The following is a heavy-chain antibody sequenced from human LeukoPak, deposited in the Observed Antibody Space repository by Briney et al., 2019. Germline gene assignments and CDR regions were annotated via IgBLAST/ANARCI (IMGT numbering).Heavy chain of an antibody. CDR1: GFTFSSYA. V-gene: IGHV3-23*01. Sequence: GGSLRLSCAASGFTFSSYAMSWVRQAPGKGLEWVSAITGSGGSTSYADSVKGRFTISRDNSKNTLYLQMSSLRAEDTAIYYCAKSLSLPADFDYWGQGTLVTVSS. CDR2: ITGSGGST. CDR3: AKSLSLPADFDY. J-gene: IGHJ4*02.